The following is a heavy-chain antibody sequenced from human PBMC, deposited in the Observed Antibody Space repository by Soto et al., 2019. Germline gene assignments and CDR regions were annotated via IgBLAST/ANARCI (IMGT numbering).Heavy chain of an antibody. D-gene: IGHD3-3*01. CDR3: AKPHPTPDYDFWSGNYHGMDV. J-gene: IGHJ6*02. V-gene: IGHV4-34*01. Sequence: SETLSLTCSVNGGSFSYYYWSWIRQSPGKGLEWIGEINHSGTINFNPSLKSRVTISIDTSENQFSLTLRSVTAADTAIYYCAKPHPTPDYDFWSGNYHGMDVWGQGTTVTVSS. CDR2: INHSGTI. CDR1: GGSFSYYY.